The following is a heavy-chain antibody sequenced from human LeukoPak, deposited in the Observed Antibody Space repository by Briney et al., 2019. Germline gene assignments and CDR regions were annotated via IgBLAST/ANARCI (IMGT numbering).Heavy chain of an antibody. J-gene: IGHJ4*02. CDR1: GFTFSSYA. V-gene: IGHV3-23*01. D-gene: IGHD3-10*01. CDR3: AAPYYYGSGSYNPYHY. Sequence: GGSLRLSCAASGFTFSSYAMSWVRQAPGKGLEWVSGISGSGGSTYYADSVKGRFTISRDNSKNTLYLQMNSLRAEDTAVYYCAAPYYYGSGSYNPYHYWGQGTLVTVSS. CDR2: ISGSGGST.